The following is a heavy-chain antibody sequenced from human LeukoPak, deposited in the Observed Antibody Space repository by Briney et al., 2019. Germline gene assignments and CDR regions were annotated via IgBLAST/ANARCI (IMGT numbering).Heavy chain of an antibody. CDR2: VDPGDGEA. V-gene: IGHV1-69-2*01. CDR3: AKVSSTLAAAGALSFDY. Sequence: ASVKVPCKASGYTFTDYFIHWVQQAPGKGLEWMGHVDPGDGEAVYADRFQRRVNFTADTSTGTAYMDVSSLTSGDSAVYYCAKVSSTLAAAGALSFDYWGQGALVIVSS. D-gene: IGHD6-13*01. J-gene: IGHJ4*02. CDR1: GYTFTDYF.